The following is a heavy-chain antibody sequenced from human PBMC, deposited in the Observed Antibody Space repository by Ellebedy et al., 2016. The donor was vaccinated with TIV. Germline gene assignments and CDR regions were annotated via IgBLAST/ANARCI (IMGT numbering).Heavy chain of an antibody. CDR1: GYTFTSYY. V-gene: IGHV1-46*01. D-gene: IGHD5-18*01. CDR3: ARTAVASRRDLDAFDI. Sequence: ASVKVSCKASGYTFTSYYMHWVRQAPGQGLEWMGIINPSGGSTSYAQKFQGRVTMTRDTSTSTVYMELSSLRSGDTAVYCCARTAVASRRDLDAFDIWGQGTMVTVSS. CDR2: INPSGGST. J-gene: IGHJ3*02.